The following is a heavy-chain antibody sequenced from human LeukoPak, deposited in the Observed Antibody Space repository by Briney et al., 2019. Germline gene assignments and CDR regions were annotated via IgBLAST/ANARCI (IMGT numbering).Heavy chain of an antibody. CDR1: GGSISSSNW. CDR2: IEQYGSEK. V-gene: IGHV3-7*05. J-gene: IGHJ5*02. CDR3: ARGHGWFDP. Sequence: PSGTLSLTCAVSGGSISSSNWWSWVRQAPGKGLEWVANIEQYGSEKNYVDSVKGRFTISRDNAKNCLYLQMNILRAEDTAVYYCARGHGWFDPWGQGTLVTVSS.